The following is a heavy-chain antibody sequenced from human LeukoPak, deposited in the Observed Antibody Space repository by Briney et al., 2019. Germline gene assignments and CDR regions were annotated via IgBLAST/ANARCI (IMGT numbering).Heavy chain of an antibody. D-gene: IGHD3-16*01. Sequence: GGSLRLSCAASGFTFDDYAMHWVRQAPGKGLEWVSGISWNSGSIDYADSVKGRFTISRDNAKNSLYLQMNSLRAEDTALYYCAKARYYADAFDYWGQGTLVTVSS. V-gene: IGHV3-9*01. J-gene: IGHJ4*02. CDR1: GFTFDDYA. CDR2: ISWNSGSI. CDR3: AKARYYADAFDY.